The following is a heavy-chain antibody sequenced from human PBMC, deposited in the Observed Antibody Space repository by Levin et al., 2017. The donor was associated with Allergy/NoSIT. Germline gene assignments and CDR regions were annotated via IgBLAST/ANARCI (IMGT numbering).Heavy chain of an antibody. J-gene: IGHJ5*02. CDR1: GDSISSSRYY. CDR2: IYYTGIT. D-gene: IGHD2-21*01. V-gene: IGHV4-39*01. Sequence: SQTLSLTCTVSGDSISSSRYYWTWVRQPPGKGLEWIGNIYYTGITYVSPSLQGRVTISVDMPRNQFSLRLRSVTAADTAVYYCARHGPCWGGGTQCLKNWFDPWGQGTLVTVSS. CDR3: ARHGPCWGGGTQCLKNWFDP.